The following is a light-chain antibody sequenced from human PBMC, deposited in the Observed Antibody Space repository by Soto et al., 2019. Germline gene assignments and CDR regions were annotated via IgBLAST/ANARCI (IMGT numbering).Light chain of an antibody. CDR1: QSISSY. Sequence: DIQMTQSPSSLSASVGDRVTITCRASQSISSYLNWYQQKPGKAPKLLIYAASSLQSGVPSRFSGSGSGTDFTLTISSLQPEDFATYYCQQYGFSFGPGTKVEMK. CDR3: QQYGFS. J-gene: IGKJ3*01. CDR2: AAS. V-gene: IGKV1-39*01.